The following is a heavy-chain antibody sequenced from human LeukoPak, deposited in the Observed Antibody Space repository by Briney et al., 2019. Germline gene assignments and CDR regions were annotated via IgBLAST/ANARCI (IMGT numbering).Heavy chain of an antibody. J-gene: IGHJ3*02. Sequence: GGSLRLSCAASGFTFSSYAMSWVRQAPGKGLEWVSAISGSGGSTYYADSVKGRFTISRDSSKNTLDLQMNSLRTEDTAVYYCAKDLHDAFDIWGQGTMVTVSS. CDR1: GFTFSSYA. V-gene: IGHV3-23*01. CDR2: ISGSGGST. CDR3: AKDLHDAFDI.